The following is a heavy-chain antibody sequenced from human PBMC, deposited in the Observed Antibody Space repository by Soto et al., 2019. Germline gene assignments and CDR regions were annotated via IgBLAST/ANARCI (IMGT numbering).Heavy chain of an antibody. D-gene: IGHD2-15*01. CDR2: ISAYNGNT. CDR3: ARGRMGYCSGGSCSKRFDY. V-gene: IGHV1-18*01. J-gene: IGHJ4*02. CDR1: GGTFSSYT. Sequence: ASVKVSCKASGGTFSSYTISWVRQAPGQGLEWMGWISAYNGNTNYAQKLQGRVTMTTDTSTSTAYMELRSLRSDDTAVYYCARGRMGYCSGGSCSKRFDYWGQGTLVTVSS.